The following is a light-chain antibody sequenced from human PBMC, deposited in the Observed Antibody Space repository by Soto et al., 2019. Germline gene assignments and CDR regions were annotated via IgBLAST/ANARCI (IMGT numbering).Light chain of an antibody. Sequence: EIVMTQSPATLYLSPGERATLSCRASQSVTSNLAWDQQKPGQAPRLLMYGVSTRATGIPARFGGSGSATAFTLTISSLQSEDFAVYYCQQYSQLPLTFVGGTKVEIK. CDR3: QQYSQLPLT. J-gene: IGKJ4*01. CDR2: GVS. CDR1: QSVTSN. V-gene: IGKV3-15*01.